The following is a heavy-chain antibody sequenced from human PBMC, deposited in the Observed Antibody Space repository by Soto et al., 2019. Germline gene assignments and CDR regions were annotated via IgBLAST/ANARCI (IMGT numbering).Heavy chain of an antibody. V-gene: IGHV3-23*01. CDR1: GFTFSRSA. J-gene: IGHJ4*02. CDR2: ISGSGDSP. CDR3: AKESSRFFDWLGKPAHYFGS. Sequence: EVLLLESGGGLVQPGGSLTVSCEASGFTFSRSAMSWVRQAPGKGLEWVSGISGSGDSPSYADSVLGRFTISRDNYKDTVYLVMDSLRADDTAVYYCAKESSRFFDWLGKPAHYFGSWGQGTLVSVSS. D-gene: IGHD3-3*01.